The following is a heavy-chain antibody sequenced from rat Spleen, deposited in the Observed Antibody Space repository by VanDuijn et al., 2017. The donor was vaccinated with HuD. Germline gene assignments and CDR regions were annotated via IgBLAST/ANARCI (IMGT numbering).Heavy chain of an antibody. CDR1: GFTFSSYV. CDR2: INTDSSST. Sequence: EVQLVESGGGFVQPGRSMELSCVVSGFTFSSYVMHWFRQAPENGIEWLAYINTDSSSTHYAETVKGRFTISRDNAKNTVDMQLSSLRSEDTAMYFCARERGYSRYFDYWGQGVMVTVSS. V-gene: IGHV5-43*01. CDR3: ARERGYSRYFDY. J-gene: IGHJ2*01. D-gene: IGHD1-8*01.